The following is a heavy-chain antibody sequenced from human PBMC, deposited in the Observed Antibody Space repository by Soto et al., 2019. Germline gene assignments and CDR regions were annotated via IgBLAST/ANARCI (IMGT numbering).Heavy chain of an antibody. D-gene: IGHD3-10*01. J-gene: IGHJ4*02. V-gene: IGHV3-21*01. CDR3: ARGGDYYGSGSYSDY. CDR1: GFTFSSYS. Sequence: ESGGGLVKPGGSLRLSCAASGFTFSSYSMNWVRQAPGKGLEWVSSISSSSSYIYYADSVKGRFTISRDNAKNSLYLQMNSLRAEDTAVYYCARGGDYYGSGSYSDYWGQGTLVTVSS. CDR2: ISSSSSYI.